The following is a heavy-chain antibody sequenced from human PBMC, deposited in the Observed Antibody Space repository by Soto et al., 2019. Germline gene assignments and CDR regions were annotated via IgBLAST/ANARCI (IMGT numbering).Heavy chain of an antibody. D-gene: IGHD3-10*01. Sequence: QVQLVESGGGVVQPGRSLRLSCAASGFTFSSYGMHWVRQAPGKGLEWVAVIWYDGSNKYYADSVKGRFTISRDNSKNTLFLQMTSRGAEDTAVYYCARDDRTCYGSGSFPFDYLGQGTLVTVPA. CDR1: GFTFSSYG. CDR2: IWYDGSNK. J-gene: IGHJ4*02. CDR3: ARDDRTCYGSGSFPFDY. V-gene: IGHV3-33*01.